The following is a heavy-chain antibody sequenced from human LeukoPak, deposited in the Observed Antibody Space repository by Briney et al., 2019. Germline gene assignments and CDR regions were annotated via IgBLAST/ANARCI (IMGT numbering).Heavy chain of an antibody. D-gene: IGHD3-10*01. Sequence: QAGGSLRLSCAASGFTISSYWMSWVRQAPGKGLEWVANIKQDGSEKYYVDSVKGRFTISRDNAKNSLYLQMNSLRVDDTAVYYCARARGVDCWGQGTLVTVSS. CDR1: GFTISSYW. CDR2: IKQDGSEK. J-gene: IGHJ4*02. V-gene: IGHV3-7*01. CDR3: ARARGVDC.